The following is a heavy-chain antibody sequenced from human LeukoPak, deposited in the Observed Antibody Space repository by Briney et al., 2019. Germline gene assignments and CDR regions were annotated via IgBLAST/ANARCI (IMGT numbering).Heavy chain of an antibody. Sequence: SETLSLTCAVYGGSFSGYYWSWIRQPPGKGLEWIGEINHSGSTNYNPSLKSRVTISVDTSKNQFSLKLSSVTAADTAVYYCARGPVVVAATPYYYGMDVWGQGTTVTVSS. J-gene: IGHJ6*02. CDR1: GGSFSGYY. CDR3: ARGPVVVAATPYYYGMDV. CDR2: INHSGST. D-gene: IGHD2-15*01. V-gene: IGHV4-34*01.